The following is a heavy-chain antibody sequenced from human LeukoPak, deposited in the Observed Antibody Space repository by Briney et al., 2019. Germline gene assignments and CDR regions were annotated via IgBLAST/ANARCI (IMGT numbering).Heavy chain of an antibody. V-gene: IGHV4-59*01. D-gene: IGHD1-26*01. CDR2: IYYSGST. CDR1: GGSISSYY. Sequence: SETLSLTCTVSGGSISSYYWSWIRQPPGKGLEWIGYIYYSGSTNYNPSLKSRVTISVDTSKNQFSLKLSSVTAADTAVYYCARDGYSGSYHDGYGMDVWGQGTTVTVSS. CDR3: ARDGYSGSYHDGYGMDV. J-gene: IGHJ6*02.